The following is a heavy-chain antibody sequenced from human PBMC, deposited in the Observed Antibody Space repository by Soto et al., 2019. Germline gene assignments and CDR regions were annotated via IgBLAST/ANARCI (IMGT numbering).Heavy chain of an antibody. V-gene: IGHV3-30*18. Sequence: QVQLVESGGGVVQPGRSLRLSCAASGFTFSSYGMHWVRQAPGKGLEWVAVISYDGSNKYYADSVKGRFTISRDNSKNTRYLRMNSLRAKDTAVYFCANEGGRGYYYGMVVWGPGTTVTVSS. CDR2: ISYDGSNK. D-gene: IGHD1-26*01. J-gene: IGHJ6*02. CDR3: ANEGGRGYYYGMVV. CDR1: GFTFSSYG.